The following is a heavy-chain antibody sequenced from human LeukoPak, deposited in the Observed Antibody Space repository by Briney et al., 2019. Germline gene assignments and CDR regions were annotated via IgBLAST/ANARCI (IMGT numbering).Heavy chain of an antibody. CDR3: ATYDSLYGMDV. Sequence: PSETLSLTCTVSGGSISSSSYYWGWIRQPPGKGLEWIGSIYYSVSTYYNPSLKSRVTISVDTSKNQFSLKLSSVTAADTAVYYCATYDSLYGMDVWGQGTTVTVSS. J-gene: IGHJ6*02. D-gene: IGHD3-22*01. CDR1: GGSISSSSYY. V-gene: IGHV4-39*01. CDR2: IYYSVST.